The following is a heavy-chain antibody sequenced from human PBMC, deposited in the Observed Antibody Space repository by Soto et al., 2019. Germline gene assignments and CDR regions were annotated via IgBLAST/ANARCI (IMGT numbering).Heavy chain of an antibody. J-gene: IGHJ6*02. CDR2: ISNTGAHI. V-gene: IGHV3-21*01. CDR1: GFTFNTYS. D-gene: IGHD6-6*01. Sequence: GGSLRFSCAASGFTFNTYSMTWVRQAPGQGLEWVSSISNTGAHIYYADSVKGRFTISRDNAKNSLYLQMNSLTAEDTAVYYCVRERQFVRDFYYGMDVWGRGTTVTVSS. CDR3: VRERQFVRDFYYGMDV.